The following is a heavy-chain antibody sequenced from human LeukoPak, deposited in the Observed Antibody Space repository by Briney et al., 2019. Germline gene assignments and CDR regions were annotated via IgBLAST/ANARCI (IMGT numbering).Heavy chain of an antibody. CDR1: GYTFTDYY. V-gene: IGHV1-2*02. D-gene: IGHD6-19*01. CDR2: INPNSGGT. J-gene: IGHJ4*02. CDR3: AGQSSDWYGPDY. Sequence: GASVKVSCKASGYTFTDYYMHWVRQAPGQGLEWMGWINPNSGGTNYAQKFQGRVTLTRDTSISTAYMELSGLRSDDTAVYYCAGQSSDWYGPDYWGQGTLVTVSS.